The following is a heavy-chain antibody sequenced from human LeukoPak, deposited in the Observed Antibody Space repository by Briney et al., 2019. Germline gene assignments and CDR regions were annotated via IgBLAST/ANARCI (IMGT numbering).Heavy chain of an antibody. CDR2: IKQDGSEK. CDR1: GFTFSMYW. Sequence: GGSLRLSCAASGFTFSMYWMSWVRQAPGKGLEWVVNIKQDGSEKYYVDSVKGRFTISRDNAKNSLYLQMNSLRADDTAVYYCARDLLTGYFTDLTTFDYWGQGNLVTVSS. V-gene: IGHV3-7*04. J-gene: IGHJ4*02. D-gene: IGHD3-9*01. CDR3: ARDLLTGYFTDLTTFDY.